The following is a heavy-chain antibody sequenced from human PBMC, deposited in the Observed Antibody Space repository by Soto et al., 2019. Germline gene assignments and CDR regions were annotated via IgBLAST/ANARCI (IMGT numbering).Heavy chain of an antibody. D-gene: IGHD6-6*01. CDR3: ARDLRGECSSSSDSGY. CDR2: INHSGST. J-gene: IGHJ4*02. CDR1: GGSFSGYY. Sequence: SETLSLTCAVYGGSFSGYYWSWIRQPPGKGLEWIGEINHSGSTNYNPSLKSRVTISVDTSKNQFSLKLSSVTAADTAVYYCARDLRGECSSSSDSGYWGQGTLVTVSS. V-gene: IGHV4-34*01.